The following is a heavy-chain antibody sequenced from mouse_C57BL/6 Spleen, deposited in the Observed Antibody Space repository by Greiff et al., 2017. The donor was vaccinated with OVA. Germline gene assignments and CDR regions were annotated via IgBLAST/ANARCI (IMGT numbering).Heavy chain of an antibody. Sequence: EVQLQQSGPELVKPGASVKISCKASGYTFTDYYMNWVKQSHGKSLEWIGDINPNNGGTSYNQKFKGKATLTVDKSSSTAYMELRSLTSEDSAVYYCARSLWGVWGTGTTVTVSS. CDR3: ARSLWGV. D-gene: IGHD6-1*01. CDR1: GYTFTDYY. J-gene: IGHJ1*03. CDR2: INPNNGGT. V-gene: IGHV1-26*01.